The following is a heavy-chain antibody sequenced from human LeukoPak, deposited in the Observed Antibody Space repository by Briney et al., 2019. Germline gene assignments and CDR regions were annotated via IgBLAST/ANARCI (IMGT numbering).Heavy chain of an antibody. J-gene: IGHJ4*02. CDR3: ARYNYGSGSYYTFDY. D-gene: IGHD3-10*01. Sequence: ASVKVSCKASGYTFTGYYMHWVRQAPGQGLEWMGWINPNSGGTNYAQKFQGRVTMTWDTSISTAYMELSRLRSDDTAVYYCARYNYGSGSYYTFDYWGQGTLVTVSS. CDR1: GYTFTGYY. CDR2: INPNSGGT. V-gene: IGHV1-2*02.